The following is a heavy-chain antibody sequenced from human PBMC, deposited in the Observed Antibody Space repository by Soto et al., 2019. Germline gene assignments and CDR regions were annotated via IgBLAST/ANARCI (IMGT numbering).Heavy chain of an antibody. V-gene: IGHV6-1*01. Sequence: PSQTLSLTFAISWDSVSSNSAAWNWIRQSPSRGLEWLGRTYYRSKWYNDYAVSVKSRITINPDASKNQFSLQLNSVTPEDTAVYYCARVRSLDFWSGYFSYFDYWGQGTLVT. J-gene: IGHJ4*02. CDR3: ARVRSLDFWSGYFSYFDY. D-gene: IGHD3-3*01. CDR1: WDSVSSNSAA. CDR2: TYYRSKWYN.